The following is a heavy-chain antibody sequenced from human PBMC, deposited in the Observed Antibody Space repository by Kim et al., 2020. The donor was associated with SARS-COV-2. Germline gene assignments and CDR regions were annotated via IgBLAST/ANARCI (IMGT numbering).Heavy chain of an antibody. CDR3: ARDRRYCSGSSCYGALRVACDF. D-gene: IGHD2-2*01. V-gene: IGHV3-11*06. CDR2: ISNSGGYT. CDR1: GFTFSDYY. Sequence: GGSLRLSCAASGFTFSDYYMSWFRQSPGKGLEWLSFISNSGGYTNYADSVRGRITISRDNAKNLVYLQMNSLRAEDTALYYCARDRRYCSGSSCYGALRVACDFWGKGTMVTVSS. J-gene: IGHJ3*01.